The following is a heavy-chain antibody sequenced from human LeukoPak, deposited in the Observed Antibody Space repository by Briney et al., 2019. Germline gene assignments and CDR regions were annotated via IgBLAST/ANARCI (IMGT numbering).Heavy chain of an antibody. D-gene: IGHD4-17*01. CDR2: IWYDGSNK. J-gene: IGHJ4*02. CDR3: ARGYDYGDYGVVE. Sequence: GGSLRLSCAASGFTFSNYGMHWVRQAPGKGLEWEAVIWYDGSNKYYSDSVRGRFTISRDNSKNTLYLQMNSLRAEDTVVYYCARGYDYGDYGVVEWGQGTLVTVSS. V-gene: IGHV3-33*01. CDR1: GFTFSNYG.